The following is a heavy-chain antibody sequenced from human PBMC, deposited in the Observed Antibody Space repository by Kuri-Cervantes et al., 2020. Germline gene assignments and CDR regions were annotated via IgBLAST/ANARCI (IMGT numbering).Heavy chain of an antibody. CDR2: INSDGSST. D-gene: IGHD1-26*01. CDR3: VGANPSSDY. CDR1: GFTFSNYW. J-gene: IGHJ4*02. Sequence: LSLTCAASGFTFSNYWMHWVRQAPGKGLVWVPRINSDGSSTTYADSVKGRFTISRDNAKNTLDLQMNSLRAEDSALYYCVGANPSSDYWGQGTLVTVSS. V-gene: IGHV3-74*01.